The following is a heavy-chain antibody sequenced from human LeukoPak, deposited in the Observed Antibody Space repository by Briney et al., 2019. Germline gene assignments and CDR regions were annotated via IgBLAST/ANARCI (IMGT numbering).Heavy chain of an antibody. Sequence: KPGRSLRLSCTASGFTFGDYSMSWFRQAPGKGLEWVGFIRSKAYGGTTEYAASVRGRFTISRDNAKNTLYLQMNSLRAEDTAVYYCARGGSGWYYWGQGTLVTVSS. V-gene: IGHV3-49*05. CDR2: IRSKAYGGTT. CDR1: GFTFGDYS. J-gene: IGHJ4*02. D-gene: IGHD6-19*01. CDR3: ARGGSGWYY.